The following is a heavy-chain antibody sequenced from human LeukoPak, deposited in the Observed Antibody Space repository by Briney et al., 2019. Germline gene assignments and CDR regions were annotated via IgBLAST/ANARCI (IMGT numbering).Heavy chain of an antibody. CDR2: ISGSGGST. V-gene: IGHV3-23*01. Sequence: GGSLRLSCAASGFTFSIYAMSWVRQAPGKGLEWVSAISGSGGSTYYADSVKGRFTISRDNSKNTLYLQMNSLRAEDTAVYYCAKAGSSGWYEDYWGQGTLVTVSS. D-gene: IGHD6-19*01. CDR3: AKAGSSGWYEDY. J-gene: IGHJ4*02. CDR1: GFTFSIYA.